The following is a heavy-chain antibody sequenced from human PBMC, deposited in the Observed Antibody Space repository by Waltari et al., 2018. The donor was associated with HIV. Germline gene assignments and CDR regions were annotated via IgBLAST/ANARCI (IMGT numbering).Heavy chain of an antibody. CDR2: IQHSGST. CDR1: GGSISSGGYY. V-gene: IGHV4-31*03. Sequence: QVQLQESGPGLVKSSQTLSLTCTVSGGSISSGGYYWNWIRQHPGKGLEWIGYIQHSGSTYYNPSLKSRVSISVNTSKNQFSLNRTSVTAADTAVYYCARVSDSYGTVFEYWGQGTLVSVSS. CDR3: ARVSDSYGTVFEY. D-gene: IGHD3-10*01. J-gene: IGHJ4*02.